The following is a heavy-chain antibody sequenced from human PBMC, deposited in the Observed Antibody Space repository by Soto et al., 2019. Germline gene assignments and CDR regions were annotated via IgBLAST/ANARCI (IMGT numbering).Heavy chain of an antibody. CDR2: IYYSGST. CDR1: GGSISTYS. J-gene: IGHJ5*02. Sequence: QVQLQESGPGLVKPSETLSLTCTVSGGSISTYSWSWIRQPPGKGLEWIGYIYYSGSTNYNPSLKSRINISVNTSQNPFSLTRSSLTAADTAVYYCARHHASWGQGTLVTVSA. CDR3: ARHHAS. V-gene: IGHV4-59*08.